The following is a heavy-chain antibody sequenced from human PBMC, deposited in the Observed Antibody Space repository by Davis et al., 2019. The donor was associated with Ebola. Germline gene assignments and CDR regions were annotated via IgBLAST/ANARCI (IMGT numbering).Heavy chain of an antibody. Sequence: GESLKISCAASGFSFSRYWMHWVRQAPGKGLVWLTRIKSDGISTTYADSVKGRFTISRDNAKNTLYLQMNSLSAEDTAIYYCVRDRYYTMDVWGQGTTVTVSS. CDR3: VRDRYYTMDV. J-gene: IGHJ6*02. D-gene: IGHD3-3*01. CDR2: IKSDGIST. V-gene: IGHV3-74*01. CDR1: GFSFSRYW.